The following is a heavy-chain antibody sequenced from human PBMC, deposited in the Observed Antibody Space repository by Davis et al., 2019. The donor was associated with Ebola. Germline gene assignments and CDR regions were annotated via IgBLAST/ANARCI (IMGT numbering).Heavy chain of an antibody. J-gene: IGHJ5*02. V-gene: IGHV3-30*18. D-gene: IGHD1-14*01. CDR2: ISYDGSNK. CDR1: GFTFSSYG. CDR3: AKFRYGFDP. Sequence: GESLKISCAASGFTFSSYGMHWVRQAPGKGLEWVAVISYDGSNKYYAGSVKGRFTISRDNSKNTLYLQMNSLRAEDTAVYYCAKFRYGFDPWGQGTLVTVSS.